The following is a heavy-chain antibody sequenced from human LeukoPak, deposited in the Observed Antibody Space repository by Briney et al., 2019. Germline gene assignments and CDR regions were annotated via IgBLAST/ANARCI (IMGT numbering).Heavy chain of an antibody. CDR1: GASIRSDY. CDR2: IYYSGST. CDR3: ARHYYDSSELFDY. Sequence: PSETLSLTCTVSGASIRSDYWSWIRQPPGKGLEWIGYIYYSGSTNYNPSLKSRVTISVDTSKNQFSLKLSSVTAADTAVYYCARHYYDSSELFDYWGQGTLVTVSS. V-gene: IGHV4-59*08. D-gene: IGHD3-22*01. J-gene: IGHJ4*02.